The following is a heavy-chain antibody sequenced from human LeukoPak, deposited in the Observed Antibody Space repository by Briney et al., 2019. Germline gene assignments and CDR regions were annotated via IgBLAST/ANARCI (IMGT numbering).Heavy chain of an antibody. D-gene: IGHD2-21*02. V-gene: IGHV1-24*01. Sequence: EASVKVSCMVSGYTLTELSMHWVRQAPGKGREWMGGFDPEDDETIYAQKFQGRVTMTEDTSTDTAYTELSSLRSEDTAVYYCATREILVVVTAIPLALNDAFDIWGQGTMVTVSS. CDR2: FDPEDDET. CDR3: ATREILVVVTAIPLALNDAFDI. CDR1: GYTLTELS. J-gene: IGHJ3*02.